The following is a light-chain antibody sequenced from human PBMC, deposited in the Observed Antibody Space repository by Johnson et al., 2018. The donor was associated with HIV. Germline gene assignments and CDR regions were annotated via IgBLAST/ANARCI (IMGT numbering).Light chain of an antibody. CDR3: GTWDSRLSAEV. CDR1: NSNIGNNY. Sequence: QSVLTQPPSVSAAPGQKLTISCSGSNSNIGNNYVSWYQQLPGAAPKLLIYENNKRPTGIPDRFSGSKSATSATLGITGLQPGDEADYYCGTWDSRLSAEVFGTGTKVTVL. CDR2: ENN. V-gene: IGLV1-51*02. J-gene: IGLJ1*01.